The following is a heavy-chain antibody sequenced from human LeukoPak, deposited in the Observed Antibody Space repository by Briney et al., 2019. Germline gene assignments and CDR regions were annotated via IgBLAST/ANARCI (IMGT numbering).Heavy chain of an antibody. CDR3: ARSYGDYGAPFDY. D-gene: IGHD4-17*01. CDR2: IIPIFGTA. J-gene: IGHJ4*02. CDR1: GGTFSSYA. Sequence: ASVKVSCKASGGTFSSYAISWVRQAPGQGLEWMGGIIPIFGTANYAQKFQGRVTITADKSTSTAYMELSSLRSEDTAVYYCARSYGDYGAPFDYWGQGTLVTVSS. V-gene: IGHV1-69*06.